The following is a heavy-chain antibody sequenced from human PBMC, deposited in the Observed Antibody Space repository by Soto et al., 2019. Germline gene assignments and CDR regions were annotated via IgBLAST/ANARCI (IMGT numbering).Heavy chain of an antibody. CDR2: ISYDGSNK. V-gene: IGHV3-30*18. Sequence: QVQLVESGGGVVQPGRSLRLSCAASGFTFSSYGMHWVRQAPGKGLEWVAVISYDGSNKYYADSVKGRFTISRDNSKNTLYLQINSLRAEETAVFYCAKEELLEFYPPGQGTLVPVSS. CDR1: GFTFSSYG. D-gene: IGHD2-15*01. J-gene: IGHJ5*02. CDR3: AKEELLEFYP.